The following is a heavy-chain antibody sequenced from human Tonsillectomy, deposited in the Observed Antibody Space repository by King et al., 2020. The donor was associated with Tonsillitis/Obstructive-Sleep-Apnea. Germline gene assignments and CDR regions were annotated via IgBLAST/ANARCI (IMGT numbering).Heavy chain of an antibody. CDR1: GGSISSYY. V-gene: IGHV4-59*01. CDR3: ARVDTTMVGYMDV. D-gene: IGHD5-18*01. Sequence: LQLQESGPGLVKPSETLSLTCTVSGGSISSYYWSWIRQPPGKGLEWIGYIYYSGSTNYNPSLKSRITISVDTSKNQFSLKLSSVTAADTAVYYCARVDTTMVGYMDVWGKVTTVTVSS. J-gene: IGHJ6*03. CDR2: IYYSGST.